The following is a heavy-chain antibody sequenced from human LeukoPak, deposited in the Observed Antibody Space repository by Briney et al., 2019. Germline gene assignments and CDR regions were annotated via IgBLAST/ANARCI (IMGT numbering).Heavy chain of an antibody. D-gene: IGHD3-16*02. CDR3: ARVMITFGGVIVQPDDY. J-gene: IGHJ4*02. CDR1: GYTFTSYD. Sequence: ASVKVSFKASGYTFTSYDINWVRQAPGQGLEWMGWMNPNSGNTGYAQKFQGRVTMTRNTSISTAYMELSSLRSEDTAVYYCARVMITFGGVIVQPDDYWGQGTLVTVSS. V-gene: IGHV1-8*01. CDR2: MNPNSGNT.